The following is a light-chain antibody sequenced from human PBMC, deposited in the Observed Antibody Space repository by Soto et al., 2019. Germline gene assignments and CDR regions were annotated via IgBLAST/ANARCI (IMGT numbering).Light chain of an antibody. CDR3: LQFNNWPPA. V-gene: IGKV3-15*01. CDR1: QSVSNS. CDR2: GAS. Sequence: EVVMTQSPATLSVSPGERATLSCRASQSVSNSLAWYQQKPGQAPRLLIYGASTRATGIPARFSGSGSGTEFTLTISSLQSEDFGVYYCLQFNNWPPAFGQGTKVEIK. J-gene: IGKJ1*01.